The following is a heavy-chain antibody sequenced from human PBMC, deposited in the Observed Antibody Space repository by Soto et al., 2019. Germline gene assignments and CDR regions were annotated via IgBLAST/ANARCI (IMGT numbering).Heavy chain of an antibody. CDR3: AKPPWYGDYGVAVADRRG. CDR2: ISGSGGST. V-gene: IGHV3-23*01. J-gene: IGHJ4*02. Sequence: GGSLRLSCAASGFTFSSYAMSWVRQAPGKGLEWVSAISGSGGSTYYADSVKGRFTISRDNSKNTLYLQMNSLRAEDTAVYYCAKPPWYGDYGVAVADRRGWGQGTLVTVSS. CDR1: GFTFSSYA. D-gene: IGHD6-19*01.